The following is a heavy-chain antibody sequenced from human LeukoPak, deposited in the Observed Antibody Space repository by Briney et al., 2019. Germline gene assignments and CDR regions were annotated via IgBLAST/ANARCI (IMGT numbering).Heavy chain of an antibody. Sequence: PSETLSLTCTVSGGSISSYYWSWIRQPPGKGLEWIGRIYTSGSTNYNPSLKSRVTISVDTSKNQFSLKLSSVTAADTAVYYCASASSSWYEGDRFDPWGQGTLVTVSS. CDR3: ASASSSWYEGDRFDP. CDR1: GGSISSYY. V-gene: IGHV4-4*08. D-gene: IGHD6-13*01. J-gene: IGHJ5*02. CDR2: IYTSGST.